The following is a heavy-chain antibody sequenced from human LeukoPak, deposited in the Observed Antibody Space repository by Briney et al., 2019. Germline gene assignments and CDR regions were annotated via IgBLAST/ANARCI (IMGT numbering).Heavy chain of an antibody. CDR2: IKWNGGST. CDR1: GFTFDDYG. D-gene: IGHD6-13*01. J-gene: IGHJ4*02. V-gene: IGHV3-20*04. CDR3: ASNPVGGSSWYLIGGYFDY. Sequence: GGSLRLSCAASGFTFDDYGMSWVRQAPGKGLEWVSSIKWNGGSTGYADSVKGRFTISRDNAKNSLYLQMNSLRAEDTAVYYCASNPVGGSSWYLIGGYFDYWGQGTLVTVSS.